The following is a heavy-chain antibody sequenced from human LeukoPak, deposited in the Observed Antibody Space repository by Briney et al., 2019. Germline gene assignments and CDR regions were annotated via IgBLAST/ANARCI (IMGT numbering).Heavy chain of an antibody. CDR1: GFTFDEYA. V-gene: IGHV3-9*01. D-gene: IGHD1-26*01. CDR2: ISWNGGSI. Sequence: GGSLRLSCAASGFTFDEYAMHWVRQGPGKGLEWVSGISWNGGSIDYVDSVKGRLTISRDNAKNSLYLQMNSLRPEDTALYYCAKGTGRYWTFFDSWGQGTHVVVSS. CDR3: AKGTGRYWTFFDS. J-gene: IGHJ4*02.